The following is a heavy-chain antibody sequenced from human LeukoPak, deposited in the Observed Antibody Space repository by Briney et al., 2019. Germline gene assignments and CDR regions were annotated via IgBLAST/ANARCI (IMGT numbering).Heavy chain of an antibody. CDR3: TRRDWNSNFDY. CDR2: IRSKANSYAT. V-gene: IGHV3-73*01. J-gene: IGHJ4*02. CDR1: GFTFSGSA. D-gene: IGHD1-7*01. Sequence: GGSLRLSCAASGFTFSGSAMHWVRQASGKGLECVGRIRSKANSYATAYAASVKGRFTISRDDSKNTAYLQMNSLKTEDTAVYYCTRRDWNSNFDYWGQGTLVTVSS.